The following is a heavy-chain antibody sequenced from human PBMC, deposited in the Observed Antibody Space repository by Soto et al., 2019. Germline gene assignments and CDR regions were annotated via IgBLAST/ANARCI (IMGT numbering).Heavy chain of an antibody. CDR2: TSYDGNNE. V-gene: IGHV3-30*18. Sequence: PVGSLRLSCAASGFTFSNSAMPWVRQAPGKGLEWVARTSYDGNNEYYTDSAKGRFTISRDNSKNTLFLQMNSPKPEDTAVYYCAKDKGVFNWATSYFGYWGQGALVTVSS. D-gene: IGHD1-1*01. CDR3: AKDKGVFNWATSYFGY. CDR1: GFTFSNSA. J-gene: IGHJ4*02.